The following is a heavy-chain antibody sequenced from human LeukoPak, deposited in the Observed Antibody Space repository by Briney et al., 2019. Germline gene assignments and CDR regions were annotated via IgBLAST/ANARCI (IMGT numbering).Heavy chain of an antibody. Sequence: SAKDSCKASGGTCSSYAISCVRHAPRQELEWMGGIIPIFGTANYAQKFQRRVTITADESTSTAYVELSSLRSEDTVVYCCARVYGGYDSENFDYWGQGSLVTVSS. V-gene: IGHV1-69*13. D-gene: IGHD5-12*01. CDR2: IIPIFGTA. CDR3: ARVYGGYDSENFDY. CDR1: GGTCSSYA. J-gene: IGHJ4*02.